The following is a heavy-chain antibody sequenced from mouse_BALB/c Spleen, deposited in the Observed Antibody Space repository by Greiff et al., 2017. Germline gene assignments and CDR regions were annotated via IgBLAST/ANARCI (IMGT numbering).Heavy chain of an antibody. V-gene: IGHV1-7*01. CDR1: GYTFTSYW. J-gene: IGHJ2*01. CDR3: AREGTTVVARY. D-gene: IGHD1-1*01. Sequence: VQLVESGAELAKPGASVKMSCKASGYTFTSYWMHWVKQRPGQGLEWIGYINPSTGYTEYNQKFKDKATLTADKSSSTAFMHLNSLTSEDSAVYYCAREGTTVVARYWGQGTTLTVSS. CDR2: INPSTGYT.